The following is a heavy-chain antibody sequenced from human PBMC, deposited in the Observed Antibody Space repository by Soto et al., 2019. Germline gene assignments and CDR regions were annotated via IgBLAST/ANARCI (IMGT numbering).Heavy chain of an antibody. CDR2: TYYSSKWYN. CDR3: ARDGRRGIAATKPYYYYRMDV. D-gene: IGHD6-13*01. CDR1: GDSVSCNSAA. J-gene: IGHJ6*02. Sequence: PSHTLSLTCAISGDSVSCNSAAWNWIRQSPSRGLEWLGRTYYSSKWYNDYAVSVKSRITINPDTSKNQFSLQLNSVTPEDTAVYYCARDGRRGIAATKPYYYYRMDVWGQGTTVNVSS. V-gene: IGHV6-1*01.